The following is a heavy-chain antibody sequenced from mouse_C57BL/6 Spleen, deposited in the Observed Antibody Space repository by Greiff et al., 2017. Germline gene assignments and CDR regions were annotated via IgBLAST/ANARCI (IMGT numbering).Heavy chain of an antibody. J-gene: IGHJ2*01. Sequence: EVKVVESGEGLVKPGGSLKLSCAASGFTFSSYAMSWVRQTPEKRLEWVAYISSGGDYIYYADTVKGRFTISRDNARNTLYLQMSSLKSEDTAMYYCTRPFYYGNYFDYWGQGTTLTVSS. CDR2: ISSGGDYI. CDR1: GFTFSSYA. V-gene: IGHV5-9-1*02. D-gene: IGHD2-1*01. CDR3: TRPFYYGNYFDY.